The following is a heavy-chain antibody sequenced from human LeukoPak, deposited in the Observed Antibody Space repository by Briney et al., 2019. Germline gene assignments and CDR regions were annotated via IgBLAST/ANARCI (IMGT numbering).Heavy chain of an antibody. J-gene: IGHJ5*02. CDR2: ISDGGSEI. CDR1: GFPFSNYW. CDR3: AMTTNWFDP. D-gene: IGHD4-17*01. V-gene: IGHV3-7*05. Sequence: GGSLRLSCAASGFPFSNYWMTWVRQAPGRGLEWVASISDGGSEIYYVESVQGRFTISRDNAKNSLYLQLNSLRAEDTAVYYCAMTTNWFDPWGQGTLVTVSS.